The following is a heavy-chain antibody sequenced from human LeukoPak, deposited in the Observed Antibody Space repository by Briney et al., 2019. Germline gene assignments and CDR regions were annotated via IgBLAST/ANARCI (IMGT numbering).Heavy chain of an antibody. V-gene: IGHV3-21*01. J-gene: IGHJ4*02. CDR2: ISSSSSYI. Sequence: PGGSLRLSCAASGFTFSSYSMNWVRQAPGKGLEWVSSISSSSSYICYADSVKGRFTISRDNAKNSLYLQMNSLRAEDTAVYYCARAKRFSSGWLDCFDYWGQGTLVTVSS. CDR3: ARAKRFSSGWLDCFDY. D-gene: IGHD6-19*01. CDR1: GFTFSSYS.